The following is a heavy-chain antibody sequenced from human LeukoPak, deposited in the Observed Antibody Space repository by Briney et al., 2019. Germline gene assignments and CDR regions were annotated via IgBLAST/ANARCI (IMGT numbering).Heavy chain of an antibody. D-gene: IGHD3-9*01. CDR1: GFTFSSYS. Sequence: GGPLRLSCAPSGFTFSSYSMNWVRQAPGKGLEWVSSISSSSSYIYYADSVKGRFTISRDNAKNSLYLQMNSLRAEDTAVYYCARDRVLRYFDWSKDFDYWGQGTLVTVSS. J-gene: IGHJ4*02. V-gene: IGHV3-21*01. CDR2: ISSSSSYI. CDR3: ARDRVLRYFDWSKDFDY.